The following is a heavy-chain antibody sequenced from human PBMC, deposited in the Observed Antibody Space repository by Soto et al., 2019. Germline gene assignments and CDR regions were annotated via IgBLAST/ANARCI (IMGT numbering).Heavy chain of an antibody. CDR3: ANWGAGGWNPSYGMDV. CDR2: ISSSSSYI. J-gene: IGHJ6*02. Sequence: PGGSLRLSCAASGFTFSSYSMNWVRQAPGKGLEWVSSISSSSSYIYYADSVKGRFTISRDNAKNPLYLQMNSLRAEDTAVYYCANWGAGGWNPSYGMDVWGQGTTVTVSS. V-gene: IGHV3-21*01. D-gene: IGHD1-1*01. CDR1: GFTFSSYS.